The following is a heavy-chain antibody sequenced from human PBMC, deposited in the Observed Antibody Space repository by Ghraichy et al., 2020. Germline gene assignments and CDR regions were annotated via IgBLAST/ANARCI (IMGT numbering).Heavy chain of an antibody. Sequence: SETLSLTCSVSGHSISSDYYWVWVRQPPGKGPEWIGSINHSGETYYHPSLKSRVTISVDMSKNQFSLKLISATAADTAVDYCAGLETTESGNGFDAWGQGILVTISS. D-gene: IGHD1-1*01. CDR3: AGLETTESGNGFDA. V-gene: IGHV4-38-2*02. CDR1: GHSISSDYY. J-gene: IGHJ5*02. CDR2: INHSGET.